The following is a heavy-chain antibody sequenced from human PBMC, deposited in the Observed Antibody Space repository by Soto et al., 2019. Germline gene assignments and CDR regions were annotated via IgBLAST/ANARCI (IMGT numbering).Heavy chain of an antibody. CDR2: ISAYNGNT. V-gene: IGHV1-18*01. CDR3: ARDRRDIVVVVAATPVDP. D-gene: IGHD2-15*01. Sequence: QVQLVQSGAEVKKPGASVKVSCKASGYTFTSYGISWVRQAPGQGLEWMGWISAYNGNTNYAQKLQGRVTMTTDTSTSTAYMELRSLRSDDTAVYYWARDRRDIVVVVAATPVDPWGQGTLVTVSS. J-gene: IGHJ5*02. CDR1: GYTFTSYG.